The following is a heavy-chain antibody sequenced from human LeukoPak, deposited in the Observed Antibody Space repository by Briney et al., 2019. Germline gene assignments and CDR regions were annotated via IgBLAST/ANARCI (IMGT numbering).Heavy chain of an antibody. CDR2: INHNGNVN. CDR3: ARGGGLDV. J-gene: IGHJ6*02. CDR1: GFTFSSYW. D-gene: IGHD3-16*01. Sequence: SLRLSCAASGFTFSSYWMNWARQAPGKGLEWVASINHNGNVNYYADSVKGRFTISRDNAKNSLYLQMSNLRAEDTAVYFCARGGGLDVWGQGATVTVSS. V-gene: IGHV3-7*03.